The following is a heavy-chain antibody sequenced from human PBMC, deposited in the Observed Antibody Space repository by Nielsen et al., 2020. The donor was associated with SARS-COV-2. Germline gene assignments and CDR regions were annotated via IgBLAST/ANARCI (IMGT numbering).Heavy chain of an antibody. V-gene: IGHV4-34*01. CDR1: GGSFSDNF. Sequence: SETLSLTCALSGGSFSDNFWSWIRQPPGKGLEWIGEINQSGTTNYNPSLKSRVTISIDTSKNQFSLKLSSVTAADTAVYYCARGTGGLWFGEWFDPWGQGTLVTVSS. D-gene: IGHD3-10*01. CDR3: ARGTGGLWFGEWFDP. CDR2: INQSGTT. J-gene: IGHJ5*02.